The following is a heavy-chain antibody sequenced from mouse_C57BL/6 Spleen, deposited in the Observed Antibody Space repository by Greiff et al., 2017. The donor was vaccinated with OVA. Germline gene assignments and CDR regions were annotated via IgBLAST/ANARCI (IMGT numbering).Heavy chain of an antibody. CDR1: GFTFSSYA. J-gene: IGHJ1*03. CDR2: ISDGGSYT. Sequence: EVKLMESGGGLVKPGGSLKLSCAASGFTFSSYAMSWVRQTPEKRLEWVATISDGGSYTYYPDNVKGRFTISRDNAKNNLYLQMSHLKSEDTAMYYCARSYFDVWGTGTTVTVSS. CDR3: ARSYFDV. V-gene: IGHV5-4*03.